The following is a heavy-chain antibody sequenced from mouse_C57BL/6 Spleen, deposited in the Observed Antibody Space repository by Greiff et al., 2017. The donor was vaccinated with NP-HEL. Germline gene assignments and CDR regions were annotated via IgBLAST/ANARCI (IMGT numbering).Heavy chain of an antibody. J-gene: IGHJ4*01. V-gene: IGHV5-9-1*02. CDR1: GFTFSSYA. D-gene: IGHD2-1*01. CDR3: TRDKNYGNSYYARGD. Sequence: EVKLMESGEGLVKPGGSLKLSCAASGFTFSSYAMSWVRQTPEKRLEWVAYISSGGDYIYYADTVQGRFTISRDNARNTLYLLMISLKSEDTAMYYCTRDKNYGNSYYARGDWGQGTSVTVSS. CDR2: ISSGGDYI.